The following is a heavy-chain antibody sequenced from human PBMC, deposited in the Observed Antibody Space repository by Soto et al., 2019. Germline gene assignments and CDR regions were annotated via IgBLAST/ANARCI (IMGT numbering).Heavy chain of an antibody. J-gene: IGHJ4*02. V-gene: IGHV4-30-4*01. Sequence: LTCTVSGGSISSGDYYWSWIRQPPGKGLEWIGYIYYSGSTYYNPSLKSRVTISVDTSKNQFSLKLSSVTAADTAVYYCARCYYDSSGYFFRRPLNWGQGTLVTVSS. CDR1: GGSISSGDYY. D-gene: IGHD3-22*01. CDR3: ARCYYDSSGYFFRRPLN. CDR2: IYYSGST.